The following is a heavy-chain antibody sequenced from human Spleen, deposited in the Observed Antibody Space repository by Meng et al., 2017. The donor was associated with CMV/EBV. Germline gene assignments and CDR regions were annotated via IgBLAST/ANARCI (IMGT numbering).Heavy chain of an antibody. Sequence: MNWVRQAPGKGLEWLSSISSSSSYIYHADSMKGRSTISRDNAKNSLYLQMNSLRAEDTAVYYCARDLAPQSDYYDSSGYYYLPKGFDYWGQGTLVTVSS. V-gene: IGHV3-21*01. CDR3: ARDLAPQSDYYDSSGYYYLPKGFDY. D-gene: IGHD3-22*01. J-gene: IGHJ4*02. CDR2: ISSSSSYI.